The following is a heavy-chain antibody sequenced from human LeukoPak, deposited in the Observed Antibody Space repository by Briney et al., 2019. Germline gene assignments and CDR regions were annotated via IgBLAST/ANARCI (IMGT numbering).Heavy chain of an antibody. CDR3: ARITMVRGVIAK. CDR1: GGSISSYY. J-gene: IGHJ4*02. Sequence: PSETLSLTCTVSGGSISSYYWSWIRQPPGKGLEWIGYIYYSGSTNYNPSLKSRVTISVDTSKNQFSLKLSSVTAADTAVYYCARITMVRGVIAKWGQGTLVTVSS. D-gene: IGHD3-10*01. CDR2: IYYSGST. V-gene: IGHV4-59*01.